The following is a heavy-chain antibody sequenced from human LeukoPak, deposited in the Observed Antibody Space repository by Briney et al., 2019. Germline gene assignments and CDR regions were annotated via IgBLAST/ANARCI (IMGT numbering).Heavy chain of an antibody. CDR1: GDSISTYY. CDR3: ARGPTRLLWFGELSPKYYYYYYMDV. CDR2: IYYRVTS. Sequence: SETLSLTCTVSGDSISTYYWSWIRQPPGKGLEWIGYIYYRVTSDYNPSLKSRVTMSVDMSTRQISLKLSSVTAADTAVYYCARGPTRLLWFGELSPKYYYYYYMDVWGKGTTVTVSS. V-gene: IGHV4-59*01. D-gene: IGHD3-10*01. J-gene: IGHJ6*03.